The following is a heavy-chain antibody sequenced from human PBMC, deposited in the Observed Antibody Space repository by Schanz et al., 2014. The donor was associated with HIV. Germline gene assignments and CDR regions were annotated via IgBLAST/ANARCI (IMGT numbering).Heavy chain of an antibody. D-gene: IGHD2-21*01. J-gene: IGHJ4*02. CDR2: IYSNTVTK. CDR1: GFSFSAYA. Sequence: QVQLVESGGGVVQPGKSLRLSCAASGFSFSAYAMHWVRQAPGKGLEWVSIIYSNTVTKYYADSVKGRFTISRDNSNNVLFLHMPTLRAEDTATYYCTREGNYYGGSGPGHWGQGALVSVSS. V-gene: IGHV3-33*01. CDR3: TREGNYYGGSGPGH.